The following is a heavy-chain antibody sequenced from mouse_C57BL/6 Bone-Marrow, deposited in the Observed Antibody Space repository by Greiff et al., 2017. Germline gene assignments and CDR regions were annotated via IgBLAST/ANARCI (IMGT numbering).Heavy chain of an antibody. Sequence: QVQLQQSGPELVKPGASVKISCKASGYAFSSSWMNWVKQRPGKGLEWIGRIYPGDGDTNYNGKFKGKATLTADKSSSTAYMQLSSLTSEDSAVYFCAIWLRQAMDYWGQGTSVTVSS. D-gene: IGHD2-2*01. CDR3: AIWLRQAMDY. V-gene: IGHV1-82*01. CDR2: IYPGDGDT. CDR1: GYAFSSSW. J-gene: IGHJ4*01.